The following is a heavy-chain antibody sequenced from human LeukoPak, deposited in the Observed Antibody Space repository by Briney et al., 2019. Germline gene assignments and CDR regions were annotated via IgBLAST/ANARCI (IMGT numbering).Heavy chain of an antibody. CDR1: GYSFTGYG. Sequence: ASVKVSCKASGYSFTGYGISWVRQAPGQGLEWMGWISTYNGNTNYAQKLQGRVTMTTDTSTSTVYMELRSLRSDDTAVYYCARDGAVSGSRYFQHWGQGTLVTVSS. CDR3: ARDGAVSGSRYFQH. CDR2: ISTYNGNT. J-gene: IGHJ1*01. V-gene: IGHV1-18*01. D-gene: IGHD3-22*01.